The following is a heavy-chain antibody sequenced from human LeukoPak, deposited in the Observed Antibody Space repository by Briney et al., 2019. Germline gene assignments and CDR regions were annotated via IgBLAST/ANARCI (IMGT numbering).Heavy chain of an antibody. CDR2: ISSSGSTI. D-gene: IGHD2-2*01. J-gene: IGHJ3*02. CDR3: AKDAGSSTSWYAFDI. V-gene: IGHV3-48*03. CDR1: GFTFSSYE. Sequence: GGSLRLSCAASGFTFSSYEMNWVRQAPGKGLEWVSYISSSGSTIYYADSVKGRFTISRDNAKNSLYLQMNSLRAEDTAVYYCAKDAGSSTSWYAFDIWGQGTMVTVSS.